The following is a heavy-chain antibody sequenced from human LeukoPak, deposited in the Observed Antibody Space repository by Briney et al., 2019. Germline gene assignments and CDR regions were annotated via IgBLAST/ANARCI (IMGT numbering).Heavy chain of an antibody. V-gene: IGHV3-73*01. D-gene: IGHD6-13*01. Sequence: PGGSLRLSCAASRFTFSGSAMHWVRQASGKGLEWVGRIRSKANNYATAYAASVKGRFTISRDDSKNTAYLQMNSLKTEDTAVYYCTSQIGAGGDLDYWGQRTLVTFSS. CDR1: RFTFSGSA. CDR3: TSQIGAGGDLDY. CDR2: IRSKANNYAT. J-gene: IGHJ4*02.